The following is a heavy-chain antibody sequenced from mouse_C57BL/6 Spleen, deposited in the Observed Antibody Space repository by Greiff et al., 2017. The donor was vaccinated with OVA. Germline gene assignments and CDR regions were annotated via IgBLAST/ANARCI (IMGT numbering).Heavy chain of an antibody. CDR1: GYAFSSYW. V-gene: IGHV1-80*01. CDR2: IYPGDGDT. D-gene: IGHD3-1*01. J-gene: IGHJ2*01. CDR3: ARSGWDREGDYFDY. Sequence: QVQLQQSGAELVKPGASVKISCKASGYAFSSYWMNWVKQRPGKGLEWIGQIYPGDGDTNYNGKFKGKATLTADKSSSTAYMQLSSLTSEDSAVYFCARSGWDREGDYFDYWGQGTTLTVSS.